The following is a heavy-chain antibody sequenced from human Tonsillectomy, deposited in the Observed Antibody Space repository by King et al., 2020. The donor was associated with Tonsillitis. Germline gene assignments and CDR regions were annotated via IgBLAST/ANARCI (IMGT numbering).Heavy chain of an antibody. CDR1: GFTFSSYG. CDR2: IWYDGSKK. Sequence: VQLVESGGGVVQPGRSLTLSCAASGFTFSSYGMHWVRQAPGKGLEWVAVIWYDGSKKYYADSVKGRFTISRDNSKNTLSLQMNSLRAEDTAVYYCAREGGRLRFSFLGYWGHGTLVTVSS. D-gene: IGHD3-3*01. J-gene: IGHJ4*01. V-gene: IGHV3-33*08. CDR3: AREGGRLRFSFLGY.